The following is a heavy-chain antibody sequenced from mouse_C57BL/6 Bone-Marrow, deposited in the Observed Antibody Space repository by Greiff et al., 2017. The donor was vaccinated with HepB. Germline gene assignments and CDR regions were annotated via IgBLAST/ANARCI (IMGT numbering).Heavy chain of an antibody. V-gene: IGHV5-4*01. D-gene: IGHD3-3*01. Sequence: EVKVVESGGGLVKPGGSLKLSCAASGFTFSSYAMSWVRQTPEKRLEWVATISDGGSYTYYPDNVKGRFTISRDNAKNNLYLQMSHLKSEDTAMYYCARDRRGFPGLYFDVWGTGTTVTVSS. CDR2: ISDGGSYT. J-gene: IGHJ1*03. CDR1: GFTFSSYA. CDR3: ARDRRGFPGLYFDV.